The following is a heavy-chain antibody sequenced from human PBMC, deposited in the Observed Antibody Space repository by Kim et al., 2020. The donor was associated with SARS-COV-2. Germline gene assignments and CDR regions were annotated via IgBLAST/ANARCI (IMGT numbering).Heavy chain of an antibody. CDR2: ISSSSSTI. J-gene: IGHJ3*02. CDR1: GFTFSSYS. D-gene: IGHD4-17*01. Sequence: GGSLRLSCAASGFTFSSYSMNWVRQAPGKGLERVSYISSSSSTIYYADSVKGRFTISRDNAKNSLSLQMNSLRDEDTAVYYCARDVGMTTVTTAAFDIWG. V-gene: IGHV3-48*02. CDR3: ARDVGMTTVTTAAFDI.